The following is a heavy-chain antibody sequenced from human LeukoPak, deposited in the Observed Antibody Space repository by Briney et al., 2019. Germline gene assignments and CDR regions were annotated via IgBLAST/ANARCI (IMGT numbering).Heavy chain of an antibody. Sequence: SETLSLTCTVSGGSISSSSYYWGWIRQPPGKGLEWIGSIYYSGSTYYNPSLKSRVTISVDTSTNQFSLKLSSVTAADTAVYYCARSWVWFGPLDIWGQGTMVTVSS. D-gene: IGHD3-10*01. CDR3: ARSWVWFGPLDI. V-gene: IGHV4-39*07. J-gene: IGHJ3*02. CDR1: GGSISSSSYY. CDR2: IYYSGST.